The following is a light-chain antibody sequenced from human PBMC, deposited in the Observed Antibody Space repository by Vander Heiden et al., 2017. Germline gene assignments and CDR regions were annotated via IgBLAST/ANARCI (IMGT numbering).Light chain of an antibody. J-gene: IGKJ3*01. V-gene: IGKV1-39*01. CDR2: AAS. Sequence: DIQMIQSPSSLSASVGDRVTITCRASQSISSYLNWYQQKPGKAPKLLIYAASSLQSGVPSRFSGSGSGTDFTLTISSLQPEDFATYYCQQSYSTPPDTFGPGTKVDIK. CDR3: QQSYSTPPDT. CDR1: QSISSY.